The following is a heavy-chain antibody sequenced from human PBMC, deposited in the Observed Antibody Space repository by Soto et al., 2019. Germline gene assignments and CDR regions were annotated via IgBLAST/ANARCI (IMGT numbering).Heavy chain of an antibody. CDR2: IYYTGST. V-gene: IGHV4-59*03. J-gene: IGHJ4*02. CDR1: DGSISSYY. D-gene: IGHD4-17*01. Sequence: SETLSLTCSVSDGSISSYYWSWIRQPPGKGLEWIGCIYYTGSTNYNPSLKSRVTISLDTSKNQFSLKLSSVTAADTAVYYCAAGDYGDYDYWGQGTLVTVSS. CDR3: AAGDYGDYDY.